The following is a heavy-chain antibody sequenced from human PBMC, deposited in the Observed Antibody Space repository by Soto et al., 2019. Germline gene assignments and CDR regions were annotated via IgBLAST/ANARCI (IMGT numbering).Heavy chain of an antibody. CDR1: GGSISSGGYS. Sequence: KSSETLSLTCAVSGGSISSGGYSWSWIRQPPGKGLEWIGYIYHSGSTYYNPSLKSRVTISVDRSKNQFSLKLSSVTAADTAVYYCARGARLRSSGDAFDIWGQGTMVTVSS. J-gene: IGHJ3*02. CDR2: IYHSGST. CDR3: ARGARLRSSGDAFDI. V-gene: IGHV4-30-2*01. D-gene: IGHD3-22*01.